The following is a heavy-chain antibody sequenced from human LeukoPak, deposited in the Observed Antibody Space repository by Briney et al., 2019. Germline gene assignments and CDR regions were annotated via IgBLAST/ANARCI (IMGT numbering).Heavy chain of an antibody. J-gene: IGHJ4*02. D-gene: IGHD5-12*01. V-gene: IGHV3-21*01. CDR1: GFTFSTYY. CDR2: ISTSSSYI. CDR3: ARVGLDRRGYSGYEAFDY. Sequence: GGSLRLSCAASGFTFSTYYMNWVRQAPGKGLEWASSISTSSSYIYYADSSKGRFTISRDNAKKSLYLQINSLRAEDTAVYYCARVGLDRRGYSGYEAFDYWGQGTLVTVSS.